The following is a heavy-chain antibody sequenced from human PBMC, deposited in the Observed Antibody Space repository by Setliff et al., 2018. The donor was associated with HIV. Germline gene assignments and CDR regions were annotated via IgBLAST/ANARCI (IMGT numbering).Heavy chain of an antibody. CDR3: ARVPLSSPSRPGGYFDY. J-gene: IGHJ4*02. CDR2: IYTSRGT. CDR1: GGSISGYH. D-gene: IGHD3-16*01. Sequence: SETLSLTCTVSGGSISGYHWNWLRQTPGKGLEWIGYIYTSRGTNYNHSLRTRVIISVDTSKNQFSLKLNSVTAADTAVYYCARVPLSSPSRPGGYFDYWGQGTLVTVSS. V-gene: IGHV4-4*09.